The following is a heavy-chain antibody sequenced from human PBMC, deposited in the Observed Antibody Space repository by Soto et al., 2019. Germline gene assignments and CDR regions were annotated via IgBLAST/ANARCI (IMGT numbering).Heavy chain of an antibody. Sequence: QITLKESGPTLVKPTQTLTLTCTFSGFSLSTSGVGVGWIRQPPGKALEWLALIYWDDDKRYGPSLKSRLTITKDTSKNQVVLTMTNMDPVDTATYYCAHRGGYCSGGSCYANWGQGTLVTVSS. D-gene: IGHD2-15*01. J-gene: IGHJ4*02. CDR1: GFSLSTSGVG. CDR3: AHRGGYCSGGSCYAN. CDR2: IYWDDDK. V-gene: IGHV2-5*05.